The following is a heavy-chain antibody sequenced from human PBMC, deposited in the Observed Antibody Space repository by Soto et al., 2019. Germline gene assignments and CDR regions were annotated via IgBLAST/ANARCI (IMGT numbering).Heavy chain of an antibody. J-gene: IGHJ4*02. V-gene: IGHV4-61*01. CDR2: IYYSGST. CDR1: GGSVSSGSYY. Sequence: QVQLQESGPGLVKPSETLSLTCTVSGGSVSSGSYYWSWIRQPPGKGLEWIGYIYYSGSTNYNPSLKSRVTISVDTSKNQFSLKLSSVTAADTAVYYCASGTYCGGDCYPLDYWGQGTLVTVSS. D-gene: IGHD2-21*02. CDR3: ASGTYCGGDCYPLDY.